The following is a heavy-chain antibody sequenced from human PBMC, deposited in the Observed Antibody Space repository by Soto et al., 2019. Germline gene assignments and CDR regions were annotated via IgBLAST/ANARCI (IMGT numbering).Heavy chain of an antibody. CDR1: GGSISSSSYY. J-gene: IGHJ6*02. Sequence: PSETLSLTCTVSGGSISSSSYYWGWIRQPPGKGLEWIGSIFYSGSTYYNPSLKSRVTISVDTSKNQFSLKLSSVTAADTAVYYCARHLVSSGSPCGMDVWGQGTTVT. V-gene: IGHV4-39*01. D-gene: IGHD3-22*01. CDR3: ARHLVSSGSPCGMDV. CDR2: IFYSGST.